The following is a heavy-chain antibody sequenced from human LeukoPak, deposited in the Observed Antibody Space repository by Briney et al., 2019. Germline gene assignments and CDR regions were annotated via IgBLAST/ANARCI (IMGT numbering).Heavy chain of an antibody. CDR2: ISYDGSNK. CDR1: GFTFSSYA. D-gene: IGHD6-19*01. V-gene: IGHV3-30*18. Sequence: GGSLRLSCAASGFTFSSYAMSWVRQAPGKGLEWVAVISYDGSNKYYADSVKGRFTISRDNSKNTLYLQMNSLRAEDTAVYYCAKGGSSGWYAMGYWGQGTLVTVSS. J-gene: IGHJ4*02. CDR3: AKGGSSGWYAMGY.